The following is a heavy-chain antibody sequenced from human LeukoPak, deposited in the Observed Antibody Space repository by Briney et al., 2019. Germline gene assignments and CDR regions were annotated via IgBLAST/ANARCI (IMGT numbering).Heavy chain of an antibody. J-gene: IGHJ4*02. CDR3: AKDRSGSYPPGWAHFDY. CDR2: ISGSGGST. Sequence: GGSLRLSCAASGFTFSSYAMSWVRQAPGKGLEWVSAISGSGGSTYYADSVKGRFTISRDNSKNTLYLQMNSLRAEDTAVYYCAKDRSGSYPPGWAHFDYWGQGTLVTVSS. V-gene: IGHV3-23*01. CDR1: GFTFSSYA. D-gene: IGHD1-26*01.